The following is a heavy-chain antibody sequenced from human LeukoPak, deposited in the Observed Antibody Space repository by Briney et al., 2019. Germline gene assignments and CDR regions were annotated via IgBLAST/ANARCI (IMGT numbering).Heavy chain of an antibody. V-gene: IGHV1-46*01. J-gene: IGHJ4*02. Sequence: GASVKVSCKASGYTFTSYYMHWVRQAPEQGLEWMGIINPSGGSTSYAQKFQGRVTMTRDTSTSTVYMELSSLRSEDTAVYYCARGRITMVRGVITPPHYWGQGTLVTVSS. CDR1: GYTFTSYY. CDR3: ARGRITMVRGVITPPHY. D-gene: IGHD3-10*01. CDR2: INPSGGST.